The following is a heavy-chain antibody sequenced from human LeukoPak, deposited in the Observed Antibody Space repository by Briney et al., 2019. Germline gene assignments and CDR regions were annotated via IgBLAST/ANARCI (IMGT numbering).Heavy chain of an antibody. Sequence: GESLKISCKGSGYSFTSYWIGWVRQMPGKGLEWMGIIYPGDPDTRYSPSFQGQVTISADKSISTAYLQWSSLKASDTAMYYCARQACSSTSCFEYYFDYWGQGTLVTVSS. D-gene: IGHD2-2*01. CDR1: GYSFTSYW. CDR2: IYPGDPDT. V-gene: IGHV5-51*01. CDR3: ARQACSSTSCFEYYFDY. J-gene: IGHJ4*02.